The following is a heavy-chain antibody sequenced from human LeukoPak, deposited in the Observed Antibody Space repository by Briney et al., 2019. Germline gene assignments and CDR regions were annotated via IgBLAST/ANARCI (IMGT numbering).Heavy chain of an antibody. D-gene: IGHD3-22*01. CDR1: GFTFSDYY. J-gene: IGHJ3*02. CDR2: IYSGGST. CDR3: ARVLYYYDSSGYYPDAFDI. Sequence: GGSLRLSCAASGFTFSDYYMSWVRQAPGKGLEWVSVIYSGGSTYYADSVKGRFTISRDNSKNTLYLQMNSLRAEDTAVYYCARVLYYYDSSGYYPDAFDIWGQGTMVTVSS. V-gene: IGHV3-53*01.